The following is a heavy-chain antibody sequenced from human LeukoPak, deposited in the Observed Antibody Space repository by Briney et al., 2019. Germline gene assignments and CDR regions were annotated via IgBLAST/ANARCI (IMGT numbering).Heavy chain of an antibody. D-gene: IGHD3-10*01. Sequence: GGSLRLSCAASGFTFSSYAMNWVRQAPGKGLEWVSGISASGGYTYYADSVKGRFTISRDNSKNTLYLQMNSLRAEDTAVYYCARVMVRGVRFNGMDVWGKGTTVTVSS. V-gene: IGHV3-23*01. J-gene: IGHJ6*04. CDR1: GFTFSSYA. CDR3: ARVMVRGVRFNGMDV. CDR2: ISASGGYT.